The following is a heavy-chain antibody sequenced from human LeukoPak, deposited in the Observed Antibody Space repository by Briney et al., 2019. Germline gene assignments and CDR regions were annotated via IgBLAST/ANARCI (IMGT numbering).Heavy chain of an antibody. CDR1: GYTFTSYG. CDR3: AREGGSYYLVGPTTNNWFDP. Sequence: VASVKVSCKASGYTFTSYGISWVRQAPGQGLEWMGWISAYNGNTNYAQKLQGRVTMTTDTSTSTAYMELRSPRSDETAVYYCAREGGSYYLVGPTTNNWFDPWGQGTLVTVSS. J-gene: IGHJ5*02. CDR2: ISAYNGNT. D-gene: IGHD1-26*01. V-gene: IGHV1-18*01.